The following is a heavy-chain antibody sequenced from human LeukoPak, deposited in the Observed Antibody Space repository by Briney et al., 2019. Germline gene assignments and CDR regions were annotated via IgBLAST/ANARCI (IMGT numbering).Heavy chain of an antibody. Sequence: GGSLRLSCAASGFTFSSYAMRWVRQAPGKGPEWVSPISGSGGHTYFADSVKGRFTISRDNSKNTLDLQMNSLKVEDTAVYYCAKFRYHSNDNNYLDFNYWGQGTLVTVSS. CDR2: ISGSGGHT. D-gene: IGHD3-22*01. CDR1: GFTFSSYA. V-gene: IGHV3-23*01. CDR3: AKFRYHSNDNNYLDFNY. J-gene: IGHJ4*02.